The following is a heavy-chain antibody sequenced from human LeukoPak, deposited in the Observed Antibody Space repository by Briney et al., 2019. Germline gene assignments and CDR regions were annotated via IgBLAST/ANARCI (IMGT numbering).Heavy chain of an antibody. J-gene: IGHJ5*02. CDR3: ARDNSVGDIAWWFDP. V-gene: IGHV1-18*01. CDR2: ISAYNGNT. CDR1: GYTFTSYG. D-gene: IGHD3-16*02. Sequence: ASVKVSCKASGYTFTSYGISWVRQAPGQGLEWMGWISAYNGNTNYAQKLQGRVTMTTDTSTSTASMELRSLRSDDTAVYYCARDNSVGDIAWWFDPWGQGTLVTVSS.